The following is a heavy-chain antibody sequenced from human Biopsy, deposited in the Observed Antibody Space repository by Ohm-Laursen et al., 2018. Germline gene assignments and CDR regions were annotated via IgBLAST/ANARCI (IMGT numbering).Heavy chain of an antibody. Sequence: SLRLSCTASGFTFNIYAMNWVRQAPGKGLEWVSTISGTTTKAYYADSVKGRFTISRDNSKNTVSLQMDSLRVEDTAVYYCAKGRSGGTGHGNWFDPWGQGTLVIVSS. CDR1: GFTFNIYA. CDR3: AKGRSGGTGHGNWFDP. D-gene: IGHD3-10*01. V-gene: IGHV3-23*01. J-gene: IGHJ5*02. CDR2: ISGTTTKA.